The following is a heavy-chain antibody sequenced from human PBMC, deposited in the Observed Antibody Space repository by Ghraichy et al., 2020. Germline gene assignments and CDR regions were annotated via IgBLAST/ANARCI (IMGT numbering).Heavy chain of an antibody. CDR2: INAGNGNT. V-gene: IGHV1-3*01. Sequence: ASVKVSCKASGYTFTSYAMHWVRQAPGQRLEWMGWINAGNGNTKYSQKFQGRVTITRDTSASTAYMELSSLRSEDTAVYYCARSYCGGDCYSLYYYYGMDVWGQGTTVTVSS. CDR3: ARSYCGGDCYSLYYYYGMDV. CDR1: GYTFTSYA. J-gene: IGHJ6*02. D-gene: IGHD2-21*02.